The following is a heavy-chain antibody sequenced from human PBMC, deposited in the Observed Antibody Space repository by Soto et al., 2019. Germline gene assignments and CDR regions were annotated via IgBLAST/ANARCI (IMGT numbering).Heavy chain of an antibody. CDR2: ISYDGSNK. V-gene: IGHV3-30*18. D-gene: IGHD3-10*01. Sequence: GGSLRLSCAASGFTFSSYGMHWVRQAPGKGLEWVAVISYDGSNKYYADSVKGRFTISRDNSKNTLYLQMNSLRAEDTAVYYCAKDQPSARGHGYWGQGTLVTVSS. CDR1: GFTFSSYG. CDR3: AKDQPSARGHGY. J-gene: IGHJ4*02.